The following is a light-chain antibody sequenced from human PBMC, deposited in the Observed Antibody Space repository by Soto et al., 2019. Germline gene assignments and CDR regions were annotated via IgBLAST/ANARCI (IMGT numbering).Light chain of an antibody. J-gene: IGLJ1*01. Sequence: QSVLTQPRSVSGSPGQSVTISCTGTSSDVAIYNYISWYQQHPGEAPKLMIHDVSERPSGVPDRFSGSKSGNTASLTISGLQAEDEAEYYCCSYAGSYTFARNVFGTGTKLTVL. CDR3: CSYAGSYTFARNV. CDR1: SSDVAIYNY. V-gene: IGLV2-11*01. CDR2: DVS.